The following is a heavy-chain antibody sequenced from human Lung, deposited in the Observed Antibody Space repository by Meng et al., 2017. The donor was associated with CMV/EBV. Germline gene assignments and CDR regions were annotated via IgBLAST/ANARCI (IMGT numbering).Heavy chain of an antibody. Sequence: ASVXVSXKASGYAFTGYYMHWVRQAPGQGLEWVGWINPNSGDTNFAKKFQGRVTMTRDTSISTAYMELSRLRSDDAAVYYCAGHPAYSYGAPMSHYWFDPWXQGTVVTVSS. J-gene: IGHJ5*02. CDR1: GYAFTGYY. D-gene: IGHD5-18*01. V-gene: IGHV1-2*02. CDR3: AGHPAYSYGAPMSHYWFDP. CDR2: INPNSGDT.